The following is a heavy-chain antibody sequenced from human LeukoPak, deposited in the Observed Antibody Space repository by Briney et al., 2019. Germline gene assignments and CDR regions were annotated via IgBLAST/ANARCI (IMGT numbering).Heavy chain of an antibody. J-gene: IGHJ3*02. D-gene: IGHD4-17*01. CDR1: GGSISSYY. Sequence: SETLSLTCTVSGGSISSYYWSWIRQPPGKGLEWIGYIYYSGSTNYNPSLKSRVTISVDTSKNQFSLKLSSVTAADTAVYYCANVGSYGDFDAFDIWGQGTMVTVSS. CDR3: ANVGSYGDFDAFDI. CDR2: IYYSGST. V-gene: IGHV4-59*08.